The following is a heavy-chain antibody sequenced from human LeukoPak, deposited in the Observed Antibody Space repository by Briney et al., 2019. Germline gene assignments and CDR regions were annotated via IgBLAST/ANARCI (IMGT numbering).Heavy chain of an antibody. J-gene: IGHJ3*02. V-gene: IGHV3-48*01. CDR3: ARLAQGNLTGFDAFDI. CDR2: ISSSSSTI. CDR1: GFTFSSYS. D-gene: IGHD3-9*01. Sequence: PGGSLRLSCGASGFTFSSYSMNWARQAPGKGLEWVSYISSSSSTIYYADSVKGRFTISRDNARNSLYLQMNSLRAEDTAVYYCARLAQGNLTGFDAFDIWGQGTMVTVSS.